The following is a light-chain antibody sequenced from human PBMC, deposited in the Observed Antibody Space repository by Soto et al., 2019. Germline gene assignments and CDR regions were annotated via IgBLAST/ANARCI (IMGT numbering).Light chain of an antibody. Sequence: DIQMTQSPSTLSASVGDRVTITCRASQSIRTCLDWYQQKPGKAPKLLIYDASSLKSGVPSRFSGSGSGTVFLLTISMLQADDSTTYYYQRYSSHSHTFGQGTKVEIK. V-gene: IGKV1-5*01. J-gene: IGKJ1*01. CDR2: DAS. CDR1: QSIRTC. CDR3: QRYSSHSHT.